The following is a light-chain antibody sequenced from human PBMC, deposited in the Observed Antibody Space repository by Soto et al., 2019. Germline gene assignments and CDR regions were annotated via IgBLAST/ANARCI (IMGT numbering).Light chain of an antibody. V-gene: IGLV3-21*02. CDR3: QVWDANTDHVV. J-gene: IGLJ2*01. Sequence: SYELTQPPSVSVAPGQTARLTCGGSNIGSKTVHWYQQKPGQAPVLVVYDDADRPSGIPERFSGSNYGNTAALTISRVEAGHEADYYCQVWDANTDHVVFGGGTKSPS. CDR2: DDA. CDR1: NIGSKT.